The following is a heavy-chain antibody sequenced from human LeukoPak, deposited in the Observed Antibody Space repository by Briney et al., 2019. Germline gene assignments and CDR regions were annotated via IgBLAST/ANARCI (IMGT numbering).Heavy chain of an antibody. CDR3: ARVQYSGSYNDAFDI. D-gene: IGHD1-26*01. J-gene: IGHJ3*02. CDR2: LNPNSGNT. Sequence: EASVKVSCKASGYTFTSYDINWVRQATGQGLEWMGWLNPNSGNTGYAQKFQGRVTMTRNTSISTAYMQLSSLRSEDTAVYYCARVQYSGSYNDAFDIWGRGTMVTVSS. CDR1: GYTFTSYD. V-gene: IGHV1-8*01.